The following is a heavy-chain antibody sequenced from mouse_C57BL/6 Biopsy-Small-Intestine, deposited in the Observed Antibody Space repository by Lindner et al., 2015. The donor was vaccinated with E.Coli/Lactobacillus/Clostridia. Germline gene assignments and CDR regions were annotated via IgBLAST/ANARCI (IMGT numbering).Heavy chain of an antibody. V-gene: IGHV1-55*01. CDR2: IYPGSGST. CDR3: ALYDYDEGFGY. J-gene: IGHJ3*01. CDR1: GYTFTSYW. D-gene: IGHD2-4*01. Sequence: VQLQESGAELVKPGTSVKMSCKTSGYTFTSYWITWVKQRPGQGLEWIGDIYPGSGSTNQNEKFKSKATLTADTISNTAHMQLSSLTSEDSAVYYCALYDYDEGFGYWGQGTLVTVSA.